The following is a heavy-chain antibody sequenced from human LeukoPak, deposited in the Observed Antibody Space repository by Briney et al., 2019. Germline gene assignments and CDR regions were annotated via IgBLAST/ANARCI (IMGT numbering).Heavy chain of an antibody. CDR1: GFTFSSYG. Sequence: GRSLRLSCAASGFTFSSYGMHWVRQAPGKGLEWVAVISYDGSNKYYADSVKGRFTISRDSSKNTLYLQMNSLRAEDTAVYYCAKGEHIVVVTALFDYWGQGTLVTVSP. D-gene: IGHD2-21*02. CDR3: AKGEHIVVVTALFDY. CDR2: ISYDGSNK. J-gene: IGHJ4*02. V-gene: IGHV3-30*18.